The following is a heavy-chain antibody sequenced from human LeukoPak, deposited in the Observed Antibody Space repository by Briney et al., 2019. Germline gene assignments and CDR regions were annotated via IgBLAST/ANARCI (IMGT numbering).Heavy chain of an antibody. J-gene: IGHJ4*02. CDR1: GFSFSSYW. D-gene: IGHD3-3*01. Sequence: PGGSLRLSCAASGFSFSSYWMIWVRQVPGKGLEWVANIKPDGSGKHYVDSVKGRFTISRDNAKSSLYLQMDSLRAEDTAVYYCARESLVPDFWSGYYYFDYWGQGTLVTVSS. V-gene: IGHV3-7*01. CDR3: ARESLVPDFWSGYYYFDY. CDR2: IKPDGSGK.